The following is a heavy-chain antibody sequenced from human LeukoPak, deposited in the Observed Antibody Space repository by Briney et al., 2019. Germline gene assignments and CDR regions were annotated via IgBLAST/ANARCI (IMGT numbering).Heavy chain of an antibody. J-gene: IGHJ5*02. CDR2: IKQDGSDK. Sequence: GGPLRLSCAASGFTFSSYAMSWVRQAPGKGLEWVANIKQDGSDKYYVDSVKGRFTISRDIAKNSPYLQMNSLRAEDTAVYYCARATFSSGSWFDPWGQGTLVTVSS. V-gene: IGHV3-7*01. D-gene: IGHD3-10*01. CDR3: ARATFSSGSWFDP. CDR1: GFTFSSYA.